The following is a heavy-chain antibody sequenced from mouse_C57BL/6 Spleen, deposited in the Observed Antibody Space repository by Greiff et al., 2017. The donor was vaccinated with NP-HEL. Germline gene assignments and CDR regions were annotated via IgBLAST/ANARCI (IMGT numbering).Heavy chain of an antibody. CDR3: ARGPYYGSSPYFDY. V-gene: IGHV1-47*01. J-gene: IGHJ2*01. CDR2: FHPYNDDT. CDR1: GYTFTTYP. D-gene: IGHD1-1*01. Sequence: QVQLKESGAELVKPGASVKMSCKASGYTFTTYPIEWMKQNHGKSLEWIGNFHPYNDDTKYNEKFKGKATLTVEKSSSTVYLELSRLTSDDSAVYYCARGPYYGSSPYFDYWGQGTTLTVSS.